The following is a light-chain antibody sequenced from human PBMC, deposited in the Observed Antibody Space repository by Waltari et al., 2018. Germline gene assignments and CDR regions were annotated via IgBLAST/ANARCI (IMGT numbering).Light chain of an antibody. Sequence: EIVLTQSPGTLSLPQGERATPTCRASQSVSSSYLAWYQQKPGQAPRLLIYGASNRATGIPDRFSGSGSGTDFTLTISRLEPEDFAVYYCQQYGSSPPLTFGGGTKVEIK. CDR2: GAS. J-gene: IGKJ4*01. V-gene: IGKV3-20*01. CDR1: QSVSSSY. CDR3: QQYGSSPPLT.